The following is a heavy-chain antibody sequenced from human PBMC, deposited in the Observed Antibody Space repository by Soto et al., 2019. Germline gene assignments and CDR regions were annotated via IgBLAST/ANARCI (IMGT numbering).Heavy chain of an antibody. CDR3: LRGNSGYGNFDY. CDR2: IKGDGSET. J-gene: IGHJ4*02. D-gene: IGHD5-12*01. V-gene: IGHV3-74*01. Sequence: GSLRLSCAASGFTFSSYWMHWVSQAPGKGLVWVSRIKGDGSETNYADSVKGRFTISRDNAKNTLYLQLNSLRAEDTAVYYCLRGNSGYGNFDYWGQGTRVTVSS. CDR1: GFTFSSYW.